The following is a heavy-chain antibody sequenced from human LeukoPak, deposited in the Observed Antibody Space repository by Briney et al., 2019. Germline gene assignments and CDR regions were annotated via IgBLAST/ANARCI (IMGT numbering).Heavy chain of an antibody. V-gene: IGHV4-30-4*01. J-gene: IGHJ4*02. CDR3: AREGFGELFGTAFDY. D-gene: IGHD3-10*01. CDR1: GGSISSGDYY. Sequence: SETLSLTCAVSGGSISSGDYYWSWIRQPPGKGLEWIGYIYYSGSTYYNPSLKSRVTISVDTSKNQFSLKLSSVTAADTAVYYCAREGFGELFGTAFDYWGQGTLVTVSS. CDR2: IYYSGST.